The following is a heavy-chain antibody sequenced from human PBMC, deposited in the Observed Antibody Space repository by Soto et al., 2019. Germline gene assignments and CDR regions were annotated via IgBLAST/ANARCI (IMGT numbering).Heavy chain of an antibody. V-gene: IGHV3-49*03. CDR3: TEYYRYEGAFDI. J-gene: IGHJ3*02. Sequence: GGSLRLSCTASGFTFGDYAMSWFRQAPGKGLEWVGFIRSKTYGGTTEYAASMKGRFTSSRDESKSIAYLQMNSLKTEDTAVYYCTEYYRYEGAFDIWGQGTMVTVSS. CDR1: GFTFGDYA. D-gene: IGHD3-16*02. CDR2: IRSKTYGGTT.